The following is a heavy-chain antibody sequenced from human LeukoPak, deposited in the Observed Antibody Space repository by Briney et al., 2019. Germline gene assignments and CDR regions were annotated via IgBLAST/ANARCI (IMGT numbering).Heavy chain of an antibody. CDR1: GFTFSSYW. V-gene: IGHV3-74*01. Sequence: GGSLRLSCAASGFTFSSYWMHWVRQAPGKGLVWVSRINEDGSTTNYADSVKGRFTISRDNSKNTLYLQMNSLRAEDTAVYYCAKDYDSPHYYFDYWGQGTLVTVSS. CDR3: AKDYDSPHYYFDY. CDR2: INEDGSTT. D-gene: IGHD5-12*01. J-gene: IGHJ4*02.